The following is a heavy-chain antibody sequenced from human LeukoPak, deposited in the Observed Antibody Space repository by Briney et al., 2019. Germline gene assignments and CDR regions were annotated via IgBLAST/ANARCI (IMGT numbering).Heavy chain of an antibody. V-gene: IGHV1-2*02. CDR1: GYTFTSSV. CDR2: INPNSGGT. J-gene: IGHJ4*02. D-gene: IGHD6-19*01. CDR3: ARAPPVAGNYFDY. Sequence: GASVKVSCKASGYTFTSSVISWVRQAPGQGLEWMGWINPNSGGTNYAQKFQGRVTMTRDTSISTAYMELSRLRSDDTAVYYCARAPPVAGNYFDYWGQGTLVTVSS.